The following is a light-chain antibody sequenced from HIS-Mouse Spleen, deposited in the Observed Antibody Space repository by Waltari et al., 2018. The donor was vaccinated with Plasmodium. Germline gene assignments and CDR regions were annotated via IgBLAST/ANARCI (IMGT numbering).Light chain of an antibody. V-gene: IGLV3-10*01. J-gene: IGLJ3*02. Sequence: SYELTQPPSVSVSPGQTARITCSGDALPKKYAYWYQQKSGQAPVLLISEDSKRPSGIPEGFSGSSSGTMATLTISGAQVEDEADYYCYSTDSSGNHRVFGGGTKLTVL. CDR1: ALPKKY. CDR3: YSTDSSGNHRV. CDR2: EDS.